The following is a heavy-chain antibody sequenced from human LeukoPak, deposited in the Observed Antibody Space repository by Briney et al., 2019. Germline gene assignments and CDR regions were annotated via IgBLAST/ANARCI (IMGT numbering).Heavy chain of an antibody. CDR3: ARDNRGDSSGYYFREPGSSPYAFDI. D-gene: IGHD3-22*01. CDR2: IYSGGST. CDR1: GFTVSSNY. Sequence: PGGSLRLSCAASGFTVSSNYMSWVRQAPGKGLEWVSVIYSGGSTYYAASVNGRFTISRDNSKNTLYLQMNSLRAEDTAVYYCARDNRGDSSGYYFREPGSSPYAFDIWGQGTMVTVSS. V-gene: IGHV3-66*01. J-gene: IGHJ3*02.